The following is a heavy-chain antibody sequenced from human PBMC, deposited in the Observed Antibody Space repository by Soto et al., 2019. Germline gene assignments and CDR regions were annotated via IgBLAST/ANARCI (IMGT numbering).Heavy chain of an antibody. V-gene: IGHV4-59*01. J-gene: IGHJ4*02. CDR3: ARAATYDILTGYYRDY. CDR1: GGSISSYY. D-gene: IGHD3-9*01. CDR2: IYYSGST. Sequence: QVQLQESGPGLVKPSETLSLTCTVSGGSISSYYWSWIRQPPGKGLEWIGYIYYSGSTNYNPSLKSRVTMSVDTSKNQFSLKLSSVTAADRAVYYCARAATYDILTGYYRDYWGQGTLVTVSS.